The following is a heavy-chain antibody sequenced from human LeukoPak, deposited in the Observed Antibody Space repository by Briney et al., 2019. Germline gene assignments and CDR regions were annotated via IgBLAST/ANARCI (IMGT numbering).Heavy chain of an antibody. CDR1: GGSISSYF. V-gene: IGHV4-59*12. CDR2: VRLDGKT. Sequence: SETLSLTCTVSGGSISSYFWCWIRQPPGQGLEWIGEVRLDGKTNYNPSLESRVTMSVDLSENHMSLDLTSVTAADTAVYYCSREGGLYRPLDYMGRGTLVTVSS. D-gene: IGHD2-8*01. J-gene: IGHJ4*02. CDR3: SREGGLYRPLDY.